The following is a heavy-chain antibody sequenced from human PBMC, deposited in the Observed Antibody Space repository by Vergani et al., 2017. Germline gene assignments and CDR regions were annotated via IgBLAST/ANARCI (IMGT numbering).Heavy chain of an antibody. Sequence: QVRLQESGPLLAKPSETLSLTCTVSGASMCALYRDEHYWTLLRLSPEKGLEWSGFVNKRGNTRYNPSLRDRLTMSVDMSRNMISLKVTSMTAADTAVYYCARDCGQYSYCAPLDTWGQGILINVAS. J-gene: IGHJ5*02. D-gene: IGHD2-21*01. V-gene: IGHV4-61*08. CDR3: ARDCGQYSYCAPLDT. CDR2: VNKRGNT. CDR1: GASMCALYRDEHY.